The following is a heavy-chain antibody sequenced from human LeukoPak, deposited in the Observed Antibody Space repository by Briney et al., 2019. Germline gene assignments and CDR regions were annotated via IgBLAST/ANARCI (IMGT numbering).Heavy chain of an antibody. CDR1: GGTFSSYA. V-gene: IGHV1-69*13. Sequence: GASVKVSCKASGGTFSSYAISWVRQAPGQGLEWMGEIIPIFGTANYAQRFQGRVTITADESTSTAYMELSSLRSEDTAVYYCARGLLSSGCEYVSMGFDSWGQGTLITVSS. CDR2: IIPIFGTA. D-gene: IGHD5-12*01. CDR3: ARGLLSSGCEYVSMGFDS. J-gene: IGHJ4*02.